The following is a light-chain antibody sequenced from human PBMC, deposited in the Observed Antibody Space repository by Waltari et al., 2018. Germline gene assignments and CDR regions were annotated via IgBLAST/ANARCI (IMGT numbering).Light chain of an antibody. CDR2: GNT. J-gene: IGLJ1*01. CDR1: SPNLGAGYD. V-gene: IGLV1-40*01. CDR3: QSYDSSLSGYV. Sequence: QSVLTQPPSVSGAPGQRVTISCTGSSPNLGAGYDVHWYHQIPGTAPKLLIYGNTNRPSGVPDRFSGSKSGTSASLAITGLQAEDEADYYCQSYDSSLSGYVFGTGTKVTVL.